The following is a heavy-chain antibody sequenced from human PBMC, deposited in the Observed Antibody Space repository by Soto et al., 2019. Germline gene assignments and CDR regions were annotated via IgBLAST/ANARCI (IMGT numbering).Heavy chain of an antibody. CDR2: IYYSGST. CDR3: ASSYYYDSSGSQDAFDI. V-gene: IGHV4-39*01. Sequence: SETLSLTXTVSGGSISSSSYYWGWIRQPPGKGLEWIGSIYYSGSTYYNPSLKSRVTISVDTSKNQFSLKLSSVTAADTAVYYCASSYYYDSSGSQDAFDIWGQGTMVTVSS. J-gene: IGHJ3*02. D-gene: IGHD3-22*01. CDR1: GGSISSSSYY.